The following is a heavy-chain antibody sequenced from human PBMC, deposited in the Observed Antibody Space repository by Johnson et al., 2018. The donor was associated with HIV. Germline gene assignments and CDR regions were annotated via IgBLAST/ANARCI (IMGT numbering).Heavy chain of an antibody. CDR2: INSDGSST. D-gene: IGHD3-22*01. V-gene: IGHV3-74*01. CDR1: GFTFSSYW. CDR3: AKGDNSGYYVAFDI. J-gene: IGHJ3*02. Sequence: VQLVESGGGLVQPGGSLRLSCAASGFTFSSYWMHWVRQAPGKGLVWVSRINSDGSSTSYADSVKGRFTISRDTAKNTLYLQMNSLRAEDTAVYYCAKGDNSGYYVAFDIWGQGTMVSVSS.